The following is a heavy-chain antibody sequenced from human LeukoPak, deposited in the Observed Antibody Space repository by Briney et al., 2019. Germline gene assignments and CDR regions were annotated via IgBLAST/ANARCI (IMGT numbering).Heavy chain of an antibody. V-gene: IGHV3-73*01. CDR1: GFTFSGSA. J-gene: IGHJ4*02. CDR2: IRSKANSYAT. D-gene: IGHD3-22*01. CDR3: TRHDRGNFLAYYYDSSGSD. Sequence: GGSLRLSCAASGFTFSGSAMHWVRQASGKGLEWVGRIRSKANSYATAYAASVKGRFTISRDDSKNTAYLQMNSLKTEDTAVYYCTRHDRGNFLAYYYDSSGSDWGQGTLVTGSS.